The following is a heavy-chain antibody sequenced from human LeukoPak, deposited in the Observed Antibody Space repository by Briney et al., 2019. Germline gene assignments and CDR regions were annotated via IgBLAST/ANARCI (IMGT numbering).Heavy chain of an antibody. CDR3: ARDAFLAYCGGDCPPHNWFDP. CDR2: INPNSGGT. CDR1: GYTFTGYY. D-gene: IGHD2-21*01. Sequence: ASVKVSCKASGYTFTGYYMHWVRQAPGQGLEWMGWINPNSGGTNYAQKFQGRGTMTRDTSISTAYMELSRLRSDDTAVYYCARDAFLAYCGGDCPPHNWFDPWGQGTLVTVSS. J-gene: IGHJ5*02. V-gene: IGHV1-2*02.